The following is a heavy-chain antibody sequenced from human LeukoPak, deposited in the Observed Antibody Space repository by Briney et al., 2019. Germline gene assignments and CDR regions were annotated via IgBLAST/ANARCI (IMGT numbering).Heavy chain of an antibody. V-gene: IGHV3-13*01. D-gene: IGHD5/OR15-5a*01. CDR2: IGIAGDT. CDR3: IRGGIQVSGIDAFDV. J-gene: IGHJ3*01. Sequence: GGSLRLSCAASGFTFSSYDMHWVRQAPGRGLEWVSAIGIAGDTYYPDSVKGRFTISRENAKNSMYLQMNSLKDGDTAVYYCIRGGIQVSGIDAFDVWGQGTMVTVSS. CDR1: GFTFSSYD.